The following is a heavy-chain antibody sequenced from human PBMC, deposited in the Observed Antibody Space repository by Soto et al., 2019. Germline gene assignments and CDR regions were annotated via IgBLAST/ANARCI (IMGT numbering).Heavy chain of an antibody. CDR2: FDPEDGET. J-gene: IGHJ3*02. Sequence: ASVKVSCKVSGYTLTELSMHWVRQAPGKGLEWMGGFDPEDGETIYAQKFQGRVTMTEDTSTDTAYMGLSSLRSEDTAVYYCATTIMITFGGVISNRALGAFDIWGQGTMVTVSS. D-gene: IGHD3-16*02. V-gene: IGHV1-24*01. CDR1: GYTLTELS. CDR3: ATTIMITFGGVISNRALGAFDI.